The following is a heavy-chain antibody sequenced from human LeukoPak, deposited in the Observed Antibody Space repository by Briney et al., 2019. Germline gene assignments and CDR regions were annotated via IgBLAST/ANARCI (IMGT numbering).Heavy chain of an antibody. J-gene: IGHJ5*02. V-gene: IGHV3-49*04. CDR1: VCTFSNYS. CDR3: TRSPVRLNWFDP. CDR2: IRSKVYGGTT. Sequence: QSGGCLRLSCAASVCTFSNYSMSWVRQAPWKGLEWISFIRSKVYGGTTEYAASVKGRFIISRDDSKSIAYLQMNSLKTEDTAVYYCTRSPVRLNWFDPWGQGTLVTVSS.